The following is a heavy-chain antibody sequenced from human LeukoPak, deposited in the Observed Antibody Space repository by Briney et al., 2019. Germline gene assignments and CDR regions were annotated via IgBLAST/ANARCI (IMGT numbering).Heavy chain of an antibody. CDR3: ARANYDYVWGSYRYPDY. CDR2: IIPIFGTA. CDR1: GGTFSSYA. Sequence: ASVKVSCKASGGTFSSYAISWVRQAPGQGLEWMGGIIPIFGTANYAQKFQGRVTITTDESTSTAYMELSSLRSEDTAVYCCARANYDYVWGSYRYPDYWGQGTLVTVSS. J-gene: IGHJ4*02. V-gene: IGHV1-69*05. D-gene: IGHD3-16*02.